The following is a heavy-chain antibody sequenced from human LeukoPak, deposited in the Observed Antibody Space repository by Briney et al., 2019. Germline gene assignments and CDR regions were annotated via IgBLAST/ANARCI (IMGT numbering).Heavy chain of an antibody. D-gene: IGHD1-26*01. J-gene: IGHJ4*02. CDR3: ARDLGSGSLHY. Sequence: ASVKVSCKASGYTSTSYAIHWVRQAPGQRLEWLGWINTGNGDTRYSQTFQGRVTITSDTSASTAYMELSSLRSEDTAVYYCARDLGSGSLHYWGQGTLVTVSS. CDR1: GYTSTSYA. CDR2: INTGNGDT. V-gene: IGHV1-3*04.